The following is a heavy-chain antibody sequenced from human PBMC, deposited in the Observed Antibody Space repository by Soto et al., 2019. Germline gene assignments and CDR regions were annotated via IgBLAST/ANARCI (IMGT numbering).Heavy chain of an antibody. CDR3: AKDSSGWHYYYYYGMDV. CDR1: GFTFSSYG. D-gene: IGHD6-19*01. Sequence: PGGSLRLSCAASGFTFSSYGMHWVRQAPGKGLEWVAVISYDGSNKYYADSVKGRFTISRDNSKNTLYLQMNSLRAEDTAVYYCAKDSSGWHYYYYYGMDVWGQGTTVTVSS. V-gene: IGHV3-30*18. CDR2: ISYDGSNK. J-gene: IGHJ6*02.